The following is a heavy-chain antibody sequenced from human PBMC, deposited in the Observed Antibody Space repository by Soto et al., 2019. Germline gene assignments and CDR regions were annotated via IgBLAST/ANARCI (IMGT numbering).Heavy chain of an antibody. CDR2: IYYSGST. CDR3: ARQKAYCGGDCYSSWYFDL. Sequence: PSETLSLTCTVSGGSISSYYWSWIRQPPGKGLEWIGYIYYSGSTNYNPSLKSRVTISVDTSKNQFSLKLSSVTAADTAVYYCARQKAYCGGDCYSSWYFDLWGRGTLVTVSS. D-gene: IGHD2-21*01. V-gene: IGHV4-59*08. J-gene: IGHJ2*01. CDR1: GGSISSYY.